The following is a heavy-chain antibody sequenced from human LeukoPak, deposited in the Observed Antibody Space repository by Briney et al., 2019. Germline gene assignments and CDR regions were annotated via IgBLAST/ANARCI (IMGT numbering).Heavy chain of an antibody. J-gene: IGHJ6*02. CDR1: GFTFSSYG. D-gene: IGHD4-17*01. V-gene: IGHV3-7*01. Sequence: GGSLRLSCAASGFTFSSYGMHWVRQAPGKGLEWVANIKQDGSEKYYVDSVKGRFTISRDNAKNSLYLQMNSLRAEDTAVYYCARPTVRCVWGQGTTVTVSS. CDR3: ARPTVRCV. CDR2: IKQDGSEK.